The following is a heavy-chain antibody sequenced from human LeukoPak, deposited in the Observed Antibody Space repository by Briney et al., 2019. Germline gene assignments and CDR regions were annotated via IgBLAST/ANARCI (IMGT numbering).Heavy chain of an antibody. D-gene: IGHD6-19*01. CDR2: ISSSSSYI. Sequence: GGSLRLSCAASGFTFSSYSMNWVRQAPGKGLEWVSSISSSSSYIYYADSVKGRFTISRDNAKNSLYLQTNSLRAEDTAVYYCARDSGWLVHAFDIWGQGTMVTVSS. CDR3: ARDSGWLVHAFDI. V-gene: IGHV3-21*01. CDR1: GFTFSSYS. J-gene: IGHJ3*02.